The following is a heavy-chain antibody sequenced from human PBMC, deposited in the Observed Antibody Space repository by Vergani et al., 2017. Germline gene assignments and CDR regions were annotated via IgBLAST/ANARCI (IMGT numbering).Heavy chain of an antibody. CDR3: ARVQELYDFWSGYRVRYYYYMDV. J-gene: IGHJ6*03. Sequence: QVQLQESGPGLVKPSETLSLTCSVSGDSMNTYYWTWIRQPPGKGLEWIGYIYDSGDTKYNPSLKSRVTMSLDTSKNQFSLKLSSVTAADTAVYYCARVQELYDFWSGYRVRYYYYMDVWGKGTTVTVSS. D-gene: IGHD3-3*01. V-gene: IGHV4-59*12. CDR1: GDSMNTYY. CDR2: IYDSGDT.